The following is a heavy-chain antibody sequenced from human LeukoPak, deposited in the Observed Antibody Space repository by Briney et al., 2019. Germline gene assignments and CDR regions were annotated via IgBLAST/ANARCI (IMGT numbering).Heavy chain of an antibody. Sequence: GESLKISCKGSGYSFTTYWIGWVRQMPGKGLEWMGIIYPGDSDTRYSPSFQGQVTISADRSISTAYLQWSSLKASDTAMYYCARGFYRGYYYYYYMDVWGKGTTVTVSS. J-gene: IGHJ6*03. CDR2: IYPGDSDT. CDR1: GYSFTTYW. D-gene: IGHD3-16*02. CDR3: ARGFYRGYYYYYYMDV. V-gene: IGHV5-51*01.